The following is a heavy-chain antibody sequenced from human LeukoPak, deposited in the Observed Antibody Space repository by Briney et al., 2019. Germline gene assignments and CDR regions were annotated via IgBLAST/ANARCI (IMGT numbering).Heavy chain of an antibody. CDR1: GFTFGKYI. J-gene: IGHJ4*02. D-gene: IGHD2-2*01. V-gene: IGHV3-23*01. Sequence: LSGGSLRLSCTTSGFTFGKYIMTWVRQAPGNGLEWVSSIGGGDDITFYADSVKGRFRISRDDSKNTVFLQISSLRVEDTARYYCAKRGGTETIGTIWYGPLDHWGQGTQVTVSS. CDR3: AKRGGTETIGTIWYGPLDH. CDR2: IGGGDDIT.